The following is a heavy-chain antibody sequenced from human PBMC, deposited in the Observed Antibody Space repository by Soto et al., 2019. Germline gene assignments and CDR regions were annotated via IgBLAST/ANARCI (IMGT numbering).Heavy chain of an antibody. V-gene: IGHV1-69*02. CDR1: GGTFSSYT. Sequence: QVQLVQSGAEVKKPGSSVKVSCKASGGTFSSYTISWVRQAPGQGLEWMGRIIPILGIANYAQKFQGRVTITADKTTSKGYMGLSSLRSEDTAVYYCARLGPQRGYCSGGRCSPGHWGQGTLVTVSS. CDR2: IIPILGIA. CDR3: ARLGPQRGYCSGGRCSPGH. D-gene: IGHD2-15*01. J-gene: IGHJ4*02.